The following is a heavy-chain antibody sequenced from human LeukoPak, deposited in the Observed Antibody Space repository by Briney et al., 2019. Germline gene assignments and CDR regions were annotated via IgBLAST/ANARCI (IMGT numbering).Heavy chain of an antibody. CDR2: INHSGST. CDR1: GYSISSGYY. D-gene: IGHD2-15*01. Sequence: SETLSLTCAVSGYSISSGYYWGWIRQPPGKGLEWIGEINHSGSTNYNPSLKSRVTISVDTSKNQFSLKLSSVTAADTAVYYCARGPTLSQYCSGGSCYWASDAFDIWGQGTMVTVSS. J-gene: IGHJ3*02. CDR3: ARGPTLSQYCSGGSCYWASDAFDI. V-gene: IGHV4-38-2*01.